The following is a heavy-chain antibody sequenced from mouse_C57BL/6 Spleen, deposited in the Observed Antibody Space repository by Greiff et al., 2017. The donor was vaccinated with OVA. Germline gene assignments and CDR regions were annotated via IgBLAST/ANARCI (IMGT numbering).Heavy chain of an antibody. CDR2: IWSGGST. D-gene: IGHD1-1*01. V-gene: IGHV2-2*01. Sequence: VMLVESGPGLVQPSQSLSITCTVSGFSFTSYGVHWVRQSPGKGLEWLGVIWSGGSTDYNAAFISRLSISKDNSKSQVFYKMNSLQADDTAIYYCARNPVVATGAMDYWGQGTSVTVSS. J-gene: IGHJ4*01. CDR3: ARNPVVATGAMDY. CDR1: GFSFTSYG.